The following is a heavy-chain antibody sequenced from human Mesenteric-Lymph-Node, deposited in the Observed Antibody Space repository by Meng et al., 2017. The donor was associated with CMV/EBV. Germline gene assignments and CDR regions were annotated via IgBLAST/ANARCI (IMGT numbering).Heavy chain of an antibody. V-gene: IGHV1-18*04. Sequence: ASVEVSCKASGYTFTGYSMHWVRQAPGQGLEWMGWISGYNGDTRNAQKFQGRVTMTTDASTNTAYMELRSLRSDDTAMYYCARGGKRITATAVVFHVFDIWGLGTMVTVSS. CDR1: GYTFTGYS. J-gene: IGHJ3*02. CDR3: ARGGKRITATAVVFHVFDI. CDR2: ISGYNGDT. D-gene: IGHD6-19*01.